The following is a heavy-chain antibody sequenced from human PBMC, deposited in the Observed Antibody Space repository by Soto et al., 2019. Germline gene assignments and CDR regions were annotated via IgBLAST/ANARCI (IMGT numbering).Heavy chain of an antibody. CDR2: INGDGTIT. V-gene: IGHV3-74*01. Sequence: EVQLVESGGGLGQPGGSLRLSCAASGFTFTNLWIYWVRQTPEKGLVWVAGINGDGTITAYADSVKGRFTISRDNAKSTLYLQMNSLTIEDTALYYCVRDFRWGQGTLVTVSS. CDR3: VRDFR. J-gene: IGHJ1*01. CDR1: GFTFTNLW.